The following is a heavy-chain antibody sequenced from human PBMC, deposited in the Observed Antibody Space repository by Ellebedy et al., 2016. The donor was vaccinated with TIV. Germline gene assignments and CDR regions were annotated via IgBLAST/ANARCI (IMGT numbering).Heavy chain of an antibody. CDR3: ASVYSSSSFY. J-gene: IGHJ4*02. D-gene: IGHD6-6*01. Sequence: GESLKISCAASEFTVSYNYMNWVRQAPGKGLEWVSVIYSGGSTYYADSVKGRFTISRDNSKNTLYLQMNSLRAEDTAVYYCASVYSSSSFYWGQGTLVTVSS. V-gene: IGHV3-66*01. CDR2: IYSGGST. CDR1: EFTVSYNY.